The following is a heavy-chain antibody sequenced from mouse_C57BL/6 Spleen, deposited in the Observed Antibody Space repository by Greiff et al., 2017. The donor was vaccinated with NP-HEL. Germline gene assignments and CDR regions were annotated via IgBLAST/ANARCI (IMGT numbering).Heavy chain of an antibody. CDR1: GFSLTSYA. V-gene: IGHV2-9-1*01. CDR3: ATHYYGSSRSHAMDY. CDR2: IWTGGGT. Sequence: VKLMESGPGLVAPSQSLSITCTVSGFSLTSYAISWVRQPPGKGLEWLGVIWTGGGTNYNSALKSRLSISKDNSKSQVFLKMNSLQTDDTARYYCATHYYGSSRSHAMDYWGQGTSVTVSS. D-gene: IGHD1-1*01. J-gene: IGHJ4*01.